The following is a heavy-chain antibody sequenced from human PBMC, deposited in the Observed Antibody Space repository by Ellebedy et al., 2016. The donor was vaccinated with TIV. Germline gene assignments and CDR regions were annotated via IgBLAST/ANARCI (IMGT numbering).Heavy chain of an antibody. Sequence: GESLKISXPASGFTFSDNYMSWIRQSPGQGLEWVSYITSSSGYRNSADSVKGRFTISRDNAKNSLYLQMNSLRAEDTAVYYCARSSRTGWEYFDYWGQGTLVTVSS. J-gene: IGHJ4*02. D-gene: IGHD6-19*01. CDR1: GFTFSDNY. CDR3: ARSSRTGWEYFDY. CDR2: ITSSSGYR. V-gene: IGHV3-11*03.